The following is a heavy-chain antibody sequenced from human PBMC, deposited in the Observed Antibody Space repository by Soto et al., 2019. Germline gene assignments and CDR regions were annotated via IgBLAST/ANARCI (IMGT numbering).Heavy chain of an antibody. V-gene: IGHV3-72*01. J-gene: IGHJ5*02. Sequence: SLRLSCAASGFTFSDHQMDWVRQAPGKGLEWVGRSRNKANSYTTEYAASVKGRFTISRDDSKNSLYLQMNSLKIEDTAVYYCARVVGAPNWFDPWGQGTLVTVSS. CDR2: SRNKANSYTT. D-gene: IGHD1-26*01. CDR1: GFTFSDHQ. CDR3: ARVVGAPNWFDP.